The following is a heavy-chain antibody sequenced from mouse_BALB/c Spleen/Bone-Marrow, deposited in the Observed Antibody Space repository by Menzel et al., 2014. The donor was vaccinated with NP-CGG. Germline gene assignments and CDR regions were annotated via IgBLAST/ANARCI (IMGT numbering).Heavy chain of an antibody. CDR1: GFTFSSYV. CDR2: ISSGGRYT. Sequence: EVKLVESGGGLVKPGGSLKLSCAASGFTFSSYVMSWVRQSPEKRLEWVAEISSGGRYTYYPDTVTGRFTISRDNAKNTLYLEMSSLRSGDTAMYYCTRDQFITTATRAMDYWGQGTSVTVSS. V-gene: IGHV5-9-4*01. CDR3: TRDQFITTATRAMDY. D-gene: IGHD1-2*01. J-gene: IGHJ4*01.